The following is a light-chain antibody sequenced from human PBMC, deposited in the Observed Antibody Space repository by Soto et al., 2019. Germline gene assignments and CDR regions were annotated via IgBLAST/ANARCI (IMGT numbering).Light chain of an antibody. CDR1: SSDVGGYNY. V-gene: IGLV2-8*01. CDR2: EVS. J-gene: IGLJ2*01. CDR3: SSYAGSNNHVV. Sequence: QAVVTQPPSASGSPGQSVTISCTGTSSDVGGYNYVSWYQQHPGKVPKLMIYEVSKRPSGVPDRFSGSKSGNTASLTVSGLQAEDEADYYCSSYAGSNNHVVFGGGTKLTVL.